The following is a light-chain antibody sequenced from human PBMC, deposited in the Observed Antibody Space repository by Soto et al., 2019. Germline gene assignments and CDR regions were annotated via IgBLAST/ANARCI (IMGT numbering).Light chain of an antibody. J-gene: IGKJ1*01. CDR2: DAS. CDR3: QQYNSYPWT. CDR1: RGFVSG. Sequence: TKSLSTRSASLEAEVTLLCGPGRGFVSGLAWYQQKPGKAPNLLIYDASSLESGVPSRFSGSGSGTEFTLSISSLQPDDFATYFCQQYNSYPWTFGQGTKVEIK. V-gene: IGKV1-5*02.